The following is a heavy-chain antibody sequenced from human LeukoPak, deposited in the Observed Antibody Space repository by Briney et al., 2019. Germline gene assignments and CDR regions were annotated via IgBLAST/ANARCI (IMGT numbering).Heavy chain of an antibody. Sequence: GSLRLSCAASGFTFSSYAMSWVRQAPGKGLEWVANIKQDGSEKYYVDSVKGRFTISRDNAKNSLYLQMNSLRAEDTAVYYCARDQDYGSDYWGQGTLVTVSS. D-gene: IGHD4-17*01. CDR2: IKQDGSEK. CDR1: GFTFSSYA. CDR3: ARDQDYGSDY. V-gene: IGHV3-7*01. J-gene: IGHJ4*02.